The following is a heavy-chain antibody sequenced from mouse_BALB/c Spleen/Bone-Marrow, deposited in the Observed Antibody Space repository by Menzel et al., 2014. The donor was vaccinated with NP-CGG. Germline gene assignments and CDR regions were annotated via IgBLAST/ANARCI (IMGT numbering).Heavy chain of an antibody. Sequence: VKLMESGAELAKPGASVKMSCKASGYTFTSYWMHWVKQRPGQGLEWIGYINPSTGYTEYNQKFKDKATLTADKSSSTAYMQLSSLTSEDSAVCYCASGLEGFAYWGQGTLVTVSA. J-gene: IGHJ3*01. CDR3: ASGLEGFAY. CDR2: INPSTGYT. CDR1: GYTFTSYW. D-gene: IGHD2-10*02. V-gene: IGHV1-7*01.